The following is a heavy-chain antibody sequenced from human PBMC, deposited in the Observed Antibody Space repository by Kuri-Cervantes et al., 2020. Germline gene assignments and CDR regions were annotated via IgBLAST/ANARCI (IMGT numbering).Heavy chain of an antibody. CDR1: GGSISSGGYS. CDR3: ARGALRRIAAAGTGDWFDP. D-gene: IGHD6-13*01. CDR2: IYHSGST. Sequence: SETLSLTCAVSGGSISSGGYSWSWIRQPPGKGLEWIGYIYHSGSTYYNPSLKSRVTISVDTSKNQFSLKLSSVTAADTAVYYCARGALRRIAAAGTGDWFDPWGQGTLVTVSS. V-gene: IGHV4-30-2*01. J-gene: IGHJ5*02.